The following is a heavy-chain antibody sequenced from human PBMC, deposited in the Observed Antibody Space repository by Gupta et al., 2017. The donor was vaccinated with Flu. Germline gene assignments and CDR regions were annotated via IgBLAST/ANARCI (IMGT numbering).Heavy chain of an antibody. V-gene: IGHV1-46*01. Sequence: LEWMGIINPSGGSTSYAQKFQGRVTMTRDTSTSTVYMELSSLRSEDTAVYYCARLGYCSSTSCRHPNDHDYIADYYYYMDVWGKGTTVTVSS. CDR3: ARLGYCSSTSCRHPNDHDYIADYYYYMDV. D-gene: IGHD2-2*01. CDR2: INPSGGST. J-gene: IGHJ6*03.